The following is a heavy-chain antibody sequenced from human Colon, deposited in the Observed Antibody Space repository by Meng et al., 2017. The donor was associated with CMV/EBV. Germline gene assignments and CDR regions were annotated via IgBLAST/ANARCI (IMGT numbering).Heavy chain of an antibody. Sequence: GESLKISCAASGFTFSSYSMHWVRQAPGEGLEWVAFIRFDAKEQYYSESVKGRFTISRDNAMSTLYLHMDGLRPDDTAVYYCAKREASASLDYWGQGTLVTVSS. CDR3: AKREASASLDY. D-gene: IGHD5-24*01. CDR1: GFTFSSYS. V-gene: IGHV3-30*02. J-gene: IGHJ4*02. CDR2: IRFDAKEQ.